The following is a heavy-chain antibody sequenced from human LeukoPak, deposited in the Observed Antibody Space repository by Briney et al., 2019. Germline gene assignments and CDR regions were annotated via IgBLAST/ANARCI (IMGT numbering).Heavy chain of an antibody. CDR3: ARGGHCSGGSCAVDY. D-gene: IGHD2-15*01. CDR1: GGSISSSNW. J-gene: IGHJ4*02. Sequence: SETLSLTCAVSGGSISSSNWWSWVRQPPGKGLEWIGEIYHSGSTNYNPSLKSRVTISVDKSKNQFSLKLSSVTAADTAVYYCARGGHCSGGSCAVDYWGQGTLVTVSS. V-gene: IGHV4-4*02. CDR2: IYHSGST.